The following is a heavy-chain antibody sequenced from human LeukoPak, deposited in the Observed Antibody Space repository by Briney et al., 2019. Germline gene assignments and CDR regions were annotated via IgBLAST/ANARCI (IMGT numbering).Heavy chain of an antibody. Sequence: ASVKVSCKASGYTFTDYYMHWVRQAPGQGLEWLGWINPNSGGTNYAQKFQGGVTMTRDTSISTAYMELSRLRSDDTAVYYCAREYYDSSAYNQEAIDYWGQGTLVTVSS. CDR1: GYTFTDYY. CDR3: AREYYDSSAYNQEAIDY. J-gene: IGHJ4*02. D-gene: IGHD3-22*01. V-gene: IGHV1-2*02. CDR2: INPNSGGT.